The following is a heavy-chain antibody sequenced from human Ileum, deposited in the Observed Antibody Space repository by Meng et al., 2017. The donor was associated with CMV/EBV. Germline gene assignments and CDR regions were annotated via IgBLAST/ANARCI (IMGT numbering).Heavy chain of an antibody. Sequence: GSGPGLVKPSETLALTCNFSSDSISSVAYYWAWLRQPPGKGLEWVGSIYYSGHSYYNPSLETRVTILIDTSKKHFSLKLHSVIAADTAMYYCARIPRGGTYESYYFDLWGQGTLVTVSS. CDR3: ARIPRGGTYESYYFDL. CDR1: SDSISSVAYY. CDR2: IYYSGHS. V-gene: IGHV4-39*07. D-gene: IGHD5-12*01. J-gene: IGHJ4*02.